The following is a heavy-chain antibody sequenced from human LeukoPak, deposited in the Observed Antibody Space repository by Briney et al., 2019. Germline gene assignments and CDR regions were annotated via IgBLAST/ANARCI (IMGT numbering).Heavy chain of an antibody. CDR2: IYPGDSDT. V-gene: IGHV5-51*01. D-gene: IGHD5-24*01. CDR3: ARSQGGSNYDY. J-gene: IGHJ4*02. Sequence: GESLKISCKGSGYIFTNYWIGRVRHMPGKGLEWMGVIYPGDSDTRYSPSFQGQVTISADRSISTAYLHWSSLEASDTAMYYCARSQGGSNYDYWGQGTLVTVSS. CDR1: GYIFTNYW.